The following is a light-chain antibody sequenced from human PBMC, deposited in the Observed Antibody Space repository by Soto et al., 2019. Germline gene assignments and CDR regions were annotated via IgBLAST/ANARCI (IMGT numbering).Light chain of an antibody. CDR2: EVS. V-gene: IGLV2-8*01. J-gene: IGLJ3*02. CDR1: TSEVGGYKY. Sequence: QSVLTQPPSASGSPGQSVTISCTGTTSEVGGYKYVSWYQQHPGKAPKLLIYEVSKRRSGVTDRFSGSKSGNTASLTVSGLQASDEADCYCRSYADSYKVVFGGGSTPTVL. CDR3: RSYADSYKVV.